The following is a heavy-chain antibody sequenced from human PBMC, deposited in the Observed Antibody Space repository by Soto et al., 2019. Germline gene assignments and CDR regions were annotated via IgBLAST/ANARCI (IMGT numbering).Heavy chain of an antibody. CDR3: ASAGSSWFNWFDP. CDR1: GGSISSYY. J-gene: IGHJ5*02. D-gene: IGHD6-13*01. V-gene: IGHV4-59*01. Sequence: SETLSLTCTVSGGSISSYYWSWIRQPPGKGLEWIGYIYYSGSTNYNPSLKSRVTISVDTSKNQFSLKLSSVTAADTAVYYCASAGSSWFNWFDPWGQGTLVTVSS. CDR2: IYYSGST.